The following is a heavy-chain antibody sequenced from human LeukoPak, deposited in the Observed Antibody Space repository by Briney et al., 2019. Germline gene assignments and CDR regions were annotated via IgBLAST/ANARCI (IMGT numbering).Heavy chain of an antibody. Sequence: PGGSLRLSCAASGFTFSNAWMSWVRQAPGKGLEWVGRIKGKIDGGTTDYAAPVKGRFTISRDDSKNTLYLQMNSLKTEDTAVYYCTTVAVGYWGQGTLVTVSS. J-gene: IGHJ4*02. CDR3: TTVAVGY. CDR2: IKGKIDGGTT. CDR1: GFTFSNAW. D-gene: IGHD2-15*01. V-gene: IGHV3-15*01.